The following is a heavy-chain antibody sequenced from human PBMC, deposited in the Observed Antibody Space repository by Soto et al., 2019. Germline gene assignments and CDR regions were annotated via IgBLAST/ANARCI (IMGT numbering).Heavy chain of an antibody. V-gene: IGHV1-3*01. CDR1: GYTFTSYA. CDR2: INAGNGNT. Sequence: ASVKVSCKASGYTFTSYAMHWVRQAPGQRLEWMGWINAGNGNTKYSQKIQGRVTITRDTSASTAYMELSSLRSEDTAVYYCARGLGLYYFDYWGQGTLVTVSS. D-gene: IGHD1-26*01. CDR3: ARGLGLYYFDY. J-gene: IGHJ4*02.